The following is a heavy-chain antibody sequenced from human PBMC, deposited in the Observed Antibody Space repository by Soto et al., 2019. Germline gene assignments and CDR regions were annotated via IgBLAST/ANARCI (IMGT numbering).Heavy chain of an antibody. V-gene: IGHV3-11*05. J-gene: IGHJ4*02. CDR2: ISSSSSYT. D-gene: IGHD2-15*01. Sequence: PGGSLRLSCAASGFTFGDYYMSWIGQAPGKGLEWVSYISSSSSYTNYADSVKGRFTISRDNAKNSLYLQMNSLRAEDTAVYYCARDPVWYSGYYYCSGGSCYQANYFDYWGQGT. CDR3: ARDPVWYSGYYYCSGGSCYQANYFDY. CDR1: GFTFGDYY.